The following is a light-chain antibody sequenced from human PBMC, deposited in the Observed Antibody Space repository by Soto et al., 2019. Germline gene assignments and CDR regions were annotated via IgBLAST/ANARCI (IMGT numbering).Light chain of an antibody. Sequence: DIVMTQTPLSLYVTPGQPASFSCKSTQSLLHSDGKTYLYWYLQRPGQPPQLLIYQVSNRLSGVTDRFSGSGSGTDFTLKISRVEAEDVGIYYCMQSTQSTATFCQGTKVEIK. CDR2: QVS. CDR3: MQSTQSTAT. CDR1: QSLLHSDGKTY. V-gene: IGKV2D-29*01. J-gene: IGKJ1*01.